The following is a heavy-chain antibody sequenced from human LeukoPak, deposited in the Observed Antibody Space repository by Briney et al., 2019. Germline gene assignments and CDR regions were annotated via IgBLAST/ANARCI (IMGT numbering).Heavy chain of an antibody. V-gene: IGHV4-59*01. CDR2: IYYSRNT. Sequence: SETLSLTCTVSGGSISSYYWSWIRQPPGKGLEWIGYIYYSRNTKYNPSLTSRVTISVDTSKNQFSLNLSSVTAADTAVYYCARGAAGTRDYWGQGTLVTVSS. D-gene: IGHD6-13*01. J-gene: IGHJ4*02. CDR3: ARGAAGTRDY. CDR1: GGSISSYY.